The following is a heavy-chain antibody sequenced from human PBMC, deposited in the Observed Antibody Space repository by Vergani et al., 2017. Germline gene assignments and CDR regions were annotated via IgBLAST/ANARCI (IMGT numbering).Heavy chain of an antibody. Sequence: VQLVESGGGVVQPGRSLRLSCAASGFTFSSYAMHWVRQAPGKGLEWVAVISYDGSNKYYADSVKGRFTISRDNSKNTLYLQMNSLRAEDTAVYYCAREKYTAMGDYWGQGTLVTVSS. D-gene: IGHD5-18*01. CDR3: AREKYTAMGDY. J-gene: IGHJ4*02. V-gene: IGHV3-30*01. CDR2: ISYDGSNK. CDR1: GFTFSSYA.